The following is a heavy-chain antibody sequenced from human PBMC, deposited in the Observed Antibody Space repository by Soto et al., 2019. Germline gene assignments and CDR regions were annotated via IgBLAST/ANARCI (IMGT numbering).Heavy chain of an antibody. D-gene: IGHD2-8*01. CDR1: GYTFTGYY. CDR3: ARVYCTNGVCFDY. V-gene: IGHV1-2*02. Sequence: AASVKVSCKASGYTFTGYYMHWVRQAPGQGLEWMGWINPNSGGTNYAQKFQGRVTMTRDTSISTAYMELSRLRSDDTAVYYCARVYCTNGVCFDYWGQGTLVTVSS. CDR2: INPNSGGT. J-gene: IGHJ4*02.